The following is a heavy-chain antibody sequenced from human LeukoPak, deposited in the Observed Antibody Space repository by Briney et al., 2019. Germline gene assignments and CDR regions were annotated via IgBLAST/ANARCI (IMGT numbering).Heavy chain of an antibody. D-gene: IGHD4-17*01. J-gene: IGHJ4*02. CDR3: ARAPLGGDYYAY. CDR1: GATFSSYA. CDR2: IIPIFGTA. Sequence: GASVKLSCNATGATFSSYAISWVRQAPGQGLEWMGRIIPIFGTANHAQKFQGRVTITTVESTSTAYMELSSLRSEDTAVYYCARAPLGGDYYAYWGQGTLVTVSS. V-gene: IGHV1-69*05.